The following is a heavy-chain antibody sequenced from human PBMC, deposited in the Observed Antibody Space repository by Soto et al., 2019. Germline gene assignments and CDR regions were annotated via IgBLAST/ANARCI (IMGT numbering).Heavy chain of an antibody. V-gene: IGHV1-18*01. D-gene: IGHD3-16*01. CDR1: GYPFTEYY. CDR2: INPKNGST. Sequence: QAQLVQSGPEVKKPGASVTVSCKASGYPFTEYYVSWLRQAPGQGPEWMGWINPKNGSTDSIQKVQGRVTLTVDTSRSTAFMHLTGLRPGDTAVYYCARDQGFERGGLAYWGQGTLLSVSS. CDR3: ARDQGFERGGLAY. J-gene: IGHJ4*02.